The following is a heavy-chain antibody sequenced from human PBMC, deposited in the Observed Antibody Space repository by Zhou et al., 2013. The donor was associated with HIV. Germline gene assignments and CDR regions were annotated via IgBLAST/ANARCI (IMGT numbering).Heavy chain of an antibody. CDR2: INPNSGGT. Sequence: QVQVCSLEAEVKKPGASVKVSCKASGYTFTGYYMHWVRQAPGQGLEWMGWINPNSGGTNYAQKFQGRVTMTRDTSTSTVYMELSSLRSEDTAVYYCARGIVVVVAYDAFDIWGQGTMVTVSS. V-gene: IGHV1-2*02. CDR3: ARGIVVVVAYDAFDI. CDR1: GYTFTGYY. D-gene: IGHD2-15*01. J-gene: IGHJ3*02.